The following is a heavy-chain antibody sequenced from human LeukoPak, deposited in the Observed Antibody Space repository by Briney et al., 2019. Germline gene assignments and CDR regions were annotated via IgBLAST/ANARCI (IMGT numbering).Heavy chain of an antibody. CDR3: AREKAGPADY. V-gene: IGHV3-11*01. Sequence: GGSLRLSCAASGFTFSDYHMTWIRQPPGKGLQWVSYISSSGSTTYYADSVKGRFTISRDNAGNSLYLQMNSLRAEDTALYYCAREKAGPADYWGQGTLVTVSS. CDR2: ISSSGSTT. CDR1: GFTFSDYH. J-gene: IGHJ4*02. D-gene: IGHD1-14*01.